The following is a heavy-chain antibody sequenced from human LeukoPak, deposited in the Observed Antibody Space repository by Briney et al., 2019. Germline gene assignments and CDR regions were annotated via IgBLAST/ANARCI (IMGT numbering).Heavy chain of an antibody. V-gene: IGHV1-8*03. CDR1: GYTFTNYD. Sequence: GASVKVSCKASGYTFTNYDINWVRQATGQGLEWMGWMNPDSGNTGYAQKFQGRVTITRNTSINTAYMELSSLQSEDTAVFYCARGPYCRSLSCPYYMDLWGKGTTVTVSS. D-gene: IGHD2-2*01. CDR2: MNPDSGNT. J-gene: IGHJ6*03. CDR3: ARGPYCRSLSCPYYMDL.